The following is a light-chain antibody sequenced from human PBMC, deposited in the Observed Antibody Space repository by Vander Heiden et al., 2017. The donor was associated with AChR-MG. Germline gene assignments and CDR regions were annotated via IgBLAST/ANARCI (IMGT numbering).Light chain of an antibody. CDR1: QSISIW. J-gene: IGKJ4*01. CDR3: QQYESSSS. CDR2: KAS. Sequence: DIQMTQSPSTLSASVGDRITITCRASQSISIWLAWYQQKPGKAPKLLMYKASSLESGVPSRFSGSGSGTEFTLTISSLQPDDFATYFCQQYESSSSFGAGTKVEMK. V-gene: IGKV1-5*03.